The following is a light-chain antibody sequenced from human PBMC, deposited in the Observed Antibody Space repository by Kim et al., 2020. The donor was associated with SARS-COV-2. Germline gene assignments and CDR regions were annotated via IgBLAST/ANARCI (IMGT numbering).Light chain of an antibody. CDR1: QDISNH. V-gene: IGKV1-16*01. CDR2: SAS. Sequence: DILMTQSPSSLSASVGDRVTISCRASQDISNHLAWFQQKPGKPPKSLIYSASTLQNEVPSRFSGSGSGTDFTLTISGLETEDFATYYCQQYHSSPPAFGQGTKVDIK. CDR3: QQYHSSPPA. J-gene: IGKJ1*01.